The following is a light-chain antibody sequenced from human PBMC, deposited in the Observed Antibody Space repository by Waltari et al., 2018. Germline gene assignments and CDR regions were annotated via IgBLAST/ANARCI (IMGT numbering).Light chain of an antibody. CDR3: SSQSSDNIVL. CDR1: TSYVGNYNS. CDR2: DVS. V-gene: IGLV2-14*03. J-gene: IGLJ3*02. Sequence: QSALTQPASVSGSPGQSITIPCTGPTSYVGNYNSVSWYQDHPGQGPKVIIYDVSDRPSGVSARFSGSKSGNTASLTISGLQAEDEADYYCSSQSSDNIVLFGGGTRVTVL.